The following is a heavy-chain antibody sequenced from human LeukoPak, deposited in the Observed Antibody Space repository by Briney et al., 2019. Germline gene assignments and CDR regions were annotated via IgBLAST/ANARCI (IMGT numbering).Heavy chain of an antibody. CDR2: IYHSGST. V-gene: IGHV4-30-2*01. CDR3: ASSGSSSSFDY. Sequence: PSETLSLTCTVSGGSIGSGGYYWSWIRQPPGKGLEWIGYIYHSGSTYYNPSLKSRVTISVDRSKNQFSLKLSSVTAADTAVYYCASSGSSSSFDYWGQGTLVTVSS. D-gene: IGHD6-6*01. CDR1: GGSIGSGGYY. J-gene: IGHJ4*02.